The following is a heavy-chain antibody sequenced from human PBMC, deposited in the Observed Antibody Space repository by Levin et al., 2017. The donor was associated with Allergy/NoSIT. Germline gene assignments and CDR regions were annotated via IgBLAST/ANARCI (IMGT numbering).Heavy chain of an antibody. CDR1: GFTVSSTY. CDR2: IYYDGST. D-gene: IGHD3-3*01. Sequence: HPGGSLRLSCAASGFTVSSTYMSWVRQAPGKGLEWVSIIYYDGSTYYADSVKGRFTISRDSSKNTLYLQMNRLRAEDTAVYYCARVGSGPAGVDYWGQGTLVTVSS. J-gene: IGHJ4*02. V-gene: IGHV3-53*01. CDR3: ARVGSGPAGVDY.